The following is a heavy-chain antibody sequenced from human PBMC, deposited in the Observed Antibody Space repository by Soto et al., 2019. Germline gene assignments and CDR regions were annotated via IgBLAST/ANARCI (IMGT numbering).Heavy chain of an antibody. CDR3: ASPPPNCSSPNCYLL. CDR1: GGSISKSSIY. J-gene: IGHJ1*01. CDR2: FYNSWRL. Sequence: SETLSLTXTVSGGSISKSSIYLGWIRQPPGQGLEWIGSFYNSWRLYYNPSLKSRVTISVDTFKNQFSLKLSSVSATDAAVYYRASPPPNCSSPNCYLLWGQGTPVTVSS. V-gene: IGHV4-39*01. D-gene: IGHD2-2*01.